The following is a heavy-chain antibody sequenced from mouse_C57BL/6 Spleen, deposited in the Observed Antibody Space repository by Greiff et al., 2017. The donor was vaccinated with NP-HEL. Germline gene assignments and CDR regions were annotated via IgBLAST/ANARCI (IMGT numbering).Heavy chain of an antibody. CDR1: GYSITSGYY. CDR3: ARKDYDWYFDV. J-gene: IGHJ1*03. CDR2: ISYDGSN. D-gene: IGHD1-1*01. V-gene: IGHV3-6*01. Sequence: DVKLQESGPGLVKPSQSLSLTCSVTGYSITSGYYWNWIRQFPGNKLEWMGYISYDGSNNYNPSLKNRISITRDTSKNQFFLKLNSVTTEDTATYYCARKDYDWYFDVWGTGTTVTVSS.